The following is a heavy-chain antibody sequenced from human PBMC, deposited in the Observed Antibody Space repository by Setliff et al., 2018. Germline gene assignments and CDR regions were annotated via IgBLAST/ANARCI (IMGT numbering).Heavy chain of an antibody. V-gene: IGHV4-39*01. CDR2: INYSGST. J-gene: IGHJ6*02. D-gene: IGHD6-13*01. CDR1: GGSISSSRYY. Sequence: SETLSLTCTVSGGSISSSRYYWGWIRQPPGKGLEWIGRINYSGSTYYNPSLKSRVTISVETSKNQFSLKLSSVTAADTAVYYCARAAGYSSSWYHYYYGMDVWGQGTTVTVSS. CDR3: ARAAGYSSSWYHYYYGMDV.